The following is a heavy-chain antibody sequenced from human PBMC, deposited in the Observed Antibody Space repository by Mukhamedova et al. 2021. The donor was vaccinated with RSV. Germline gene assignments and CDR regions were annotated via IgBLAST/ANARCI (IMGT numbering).Heavy chain of an antibody. V-gene: IGHV4-4*07. J-gene: IGHJ4*02. CDR2: IYSSGST. D-gene: IGHD1-26*01. Sequence: GVEWIGRIYSSGSTTYNPSLKSRVTMSVDTSKNQFSLKLTSVTAADTAVYYCARGTTGSYYPSYFDYWCQGSLVTVSS. CDR3: ARGTTGSYYPSYFDY.